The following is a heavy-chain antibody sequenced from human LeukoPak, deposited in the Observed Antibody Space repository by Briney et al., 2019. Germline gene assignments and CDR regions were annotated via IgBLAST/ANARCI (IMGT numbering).Heavy chain of an antibody. CDR2: IYHSGST. D-gene: IGHD3-22*01. J-gene: IGHJ2*01. CDR1: GGSISSSNW. Sequence: PSGTLSLTCAVSGGSISSSNWWSWVRQPPGKGPEWIGEIYHSGSTNYNPSLKSRVTISVDKSKNQFSLKLSSVTAADTAVYYCASYSSGYYYWYFDLWGRGTLVTVSS. V-gene: IGHV4-4*02. CDR3: ASYSSGYYYWYFDL.